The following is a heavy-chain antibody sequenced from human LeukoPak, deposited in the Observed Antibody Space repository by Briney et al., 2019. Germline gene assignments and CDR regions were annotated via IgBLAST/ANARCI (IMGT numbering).Heavy chain of an antibody. CDR2: IYPGDSDT. D-gene: IGHD1-26*01. J-gene: IGHJ4*02. CDR1: EYSFTNYW. Sequence: SGESLKISCKGSEYSFTNYWIGWVRQMPGKGLEWMGIIYPGDSDTRYSPSFQGQVTISADKSITTAYLQWSSLKASDTAMYYCARRARDLLGATNYFDYWGQGTLVTVSS. V-gene: IGHV5-51*01. CDR3: ARRARDLLGATNYFDY.